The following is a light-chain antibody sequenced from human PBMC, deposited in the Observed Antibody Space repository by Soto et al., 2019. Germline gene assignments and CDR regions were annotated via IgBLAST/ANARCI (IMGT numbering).Light chain of an antibody. Sequence: DIQMTQSPSTLSGSVGDRVTITFRASQTISSWLAWYQQKPGKAPKLLIYKASTLKSGVPSRFSGSGSGTEFTLTISSLQPDDFATYYCQQSYSTPWTFGQGTKVDI. CDR2: KAS. CDR1: QTISSW. V-gene: IGKV1-5*03. J-gene: IGKJ1*01. CDR3: QQSYSTPWT.